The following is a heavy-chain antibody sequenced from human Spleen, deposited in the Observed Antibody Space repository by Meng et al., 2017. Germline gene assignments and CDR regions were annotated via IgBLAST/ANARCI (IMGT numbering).Heavy chain of an antibody. J-gene: IGHJ4*02. D-gene: IGHD1-26*01. Sequence: QVLLQQWGAGLLKPSETLSLPCVVSGGSFSDYYWSWIRQPPGRGLEWIGEINHSGTTNYNPSLKSRVTISVDTSKNQFSLKLSSVTAADTAVYYCAGARSPRIFDYWGQGALVTVSS. CDR1: GGSFSDYY. V-gene: IGHV4-34*01. CDR3: AGARSPRIFDY. CDR2: INHSGTT.